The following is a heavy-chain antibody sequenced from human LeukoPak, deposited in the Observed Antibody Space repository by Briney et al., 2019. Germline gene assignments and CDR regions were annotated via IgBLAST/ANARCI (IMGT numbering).Heavy chain of an antibody. D-gene: IGHD3-10*01. CDR2: NSWNSGSI. CDR1: GFNFDDYA. Sequence: GGSLRLSCAASGFNFDDYAMHWVRQAPGKGLERVSGNSWNSGSIGYAESVKGRFTISRDNAKNSLYLQMNSLRAEDTALYYCAKGSDYYYYYMDVWGKGTTVTISS. V-gene: IGHV3-9*01. CDR3: AKGSDYYYYYMDV. J-gene: IGHJ6*03.